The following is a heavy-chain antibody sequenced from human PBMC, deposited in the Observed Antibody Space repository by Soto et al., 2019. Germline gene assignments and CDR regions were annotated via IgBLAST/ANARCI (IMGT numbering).Heavy chain of an antibody. Sequence: GSLGLSCAASVFTFSSYAMGWVRQAPGKGLEWVSAISGSGGSTYYADSVKGRFTISRDNSKNSLYLQMNSLRAEDTAVYYCAVLGKMDWFDPWGQGTLVTVSS. CDR3: AVLGKMDWFDP. D-gene: IGHD2-8*01. CDR1: VFTFSSYA. CDR2: ISGSGGST. J-gene: IGHJ5*02. V-gene: IGHV3-23*01.